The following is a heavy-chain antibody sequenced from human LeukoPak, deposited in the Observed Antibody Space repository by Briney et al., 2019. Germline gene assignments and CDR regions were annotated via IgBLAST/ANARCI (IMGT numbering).Heavy chain of an antibody. CDR2: IYYSGST. CDR3: ARVTIILGEVVDY. D-gene: IGHD3-22*01. V-gene: IGHV4-31*11. Sequence: SETLSLTCAVSGGSISTYYWSWIRQHPGKGLEWIGYIYYSGSTYYNPSLKSRVSISVDTSKNQFSLKLSSVTAADTAVYYCARVTIILGEVVDYWGQGTLVTVSS. CDR1: GGSISTYY. J-gene: IGHJ4*02.